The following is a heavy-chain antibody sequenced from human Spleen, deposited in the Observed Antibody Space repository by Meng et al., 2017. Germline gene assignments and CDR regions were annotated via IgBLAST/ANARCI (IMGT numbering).Heavy chain of an antibody. D-gene: IGHD4-11*01. J-gene: IGHJ4*02. CDR1: GGSFSGYY. CDR3: ARDDYHIDY. Sequence: SETLSLTCAVYGGSFSGYYWSWIRQPPGKGLEWIGEINHSGSTNYNPSLKSRVTISVDTSKNQFSLKLSSVTAADTAVYYCARDDYHIDYWGQGTLVTVSS. CDR2: INHSGST. V-gene: IGHV4-34*01.